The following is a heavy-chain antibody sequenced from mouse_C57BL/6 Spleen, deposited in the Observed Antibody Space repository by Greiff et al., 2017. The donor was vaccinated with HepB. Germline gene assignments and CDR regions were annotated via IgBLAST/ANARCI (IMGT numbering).Heavy chain of an antibody. V-gene: IGHV1-59*01. J-gene: IGHJ4*01. D-gene: IGHD4-1*01. CDR2: IDPSDSYT. CDR1: GYTFTSYW. Sequence: QVQLQQPGAELVRPGTSVKLSCKASGYTFTSYWMHWVKQRPGQGLEWIGVIDPSDSYTNYNQKFKGKATLTVDTSSSTAYMQLSSLTSEDSAVYYCARPWDYYAMDYWGQGTSVTVSS. CDR3: ARPWDYYAMDY.